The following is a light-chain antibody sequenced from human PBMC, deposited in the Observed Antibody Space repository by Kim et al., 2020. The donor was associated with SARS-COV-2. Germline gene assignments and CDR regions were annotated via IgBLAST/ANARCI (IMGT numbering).Light chain of an antibody. V-gene: IGKV3-20*01. J-gene: IGKJ1*01. Sequence: SPGGGATLSCRASRSVNSDYLAWYQHKPGQIPRLLMFGTSKRATGIPDWFTGSGSGTDFTLTISRLEPEDFAVYYCQQYGSSPGTFGQGTKVDIK. CDR1: RSVNSDY. CDR3: QQYGSSPGT. CDR2: GTS.